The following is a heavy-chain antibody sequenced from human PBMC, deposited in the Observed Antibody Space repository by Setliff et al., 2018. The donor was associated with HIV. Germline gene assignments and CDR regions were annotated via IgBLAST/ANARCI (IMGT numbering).Heavy chain of an antibody. J-gene: IGHJ6*03. CDR1: GESVSGYY. CDR3: ARRYYYYYMDV. CDR2: INHSGST. Sequence: TLSLTCAVYGESVSGYYWSWIRQPPGKGLEWIGEINHSGSTNYNPSLKSRVTISVDTSKNQFSLKLSSVTAADTAVYYCARRYYYYYMDVWGKGTTVTVSS. V-gene: IGHV4-34*01.